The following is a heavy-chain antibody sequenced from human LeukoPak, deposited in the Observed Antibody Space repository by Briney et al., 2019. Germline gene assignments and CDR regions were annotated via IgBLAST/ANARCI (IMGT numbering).Heavy chain of an antibody. V-gene: IGHV4-61*01. Sequence: SETLSLTCTVSGYSISSGYYWSWIRQPPGKGLEWIGYIYYSGGTNYNPSLKSRVTISVDTSKNQFSLKLSSVTAADTAVYYCAGRYNWNVRGAFDIWGQGTMVTVSS. CDR1: GYSISSGYY. CDR2: IYYSGGT. J-gene: IGHJ3*02. CDR3: AGRYNWNVRGAFDI. D-gene: IGHD1-20*01.